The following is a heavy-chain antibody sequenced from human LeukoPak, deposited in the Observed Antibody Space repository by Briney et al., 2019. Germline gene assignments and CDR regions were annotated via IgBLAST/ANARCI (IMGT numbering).Heavy chain of an antibody. Sequence: GASVKVSCKASGYTFTGYYMHWVRQAPGQGLEWMGWINAGNGNTKYSQELQGRVTITRDTSASTAYMELSSLRSEDMAVYYCARDEGHGLLWFGELLSWGQGTLVTVSS. D-gene: IGHD3-10*01. J-gene: IGHJ4*02. CDR1: GYTFTGYY. CDR3: ARDEGHGLLWFGELLS. V-gene: IGHV1-3*03. CDR2: INAGNGNT.